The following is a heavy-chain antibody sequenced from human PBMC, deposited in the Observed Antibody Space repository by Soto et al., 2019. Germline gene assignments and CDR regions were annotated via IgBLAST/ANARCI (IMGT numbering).Heavy chain of an antibody. CDR2: IKSKTDGGTT. D-gene: IGHD6-13*01. CDR1: SVSNAW. J-gene: IGHJ4*02. CDR3: TTDLPVAAPSHLFAY. Sequence: SVSNAWMNWVRQAPGKGLEWVGRIKSKTDGGTTDYAAPVKGRVTISRDDSKNTLYLQMNSLKTEDTAVYYCTTDLPVAAPSHLFAYWGQGTLVTVSS. V-gene: IGHV3-15*07.